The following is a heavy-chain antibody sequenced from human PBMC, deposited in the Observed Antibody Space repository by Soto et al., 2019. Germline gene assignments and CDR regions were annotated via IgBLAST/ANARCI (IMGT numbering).Heavy chain of an antibody. CDR2: INHSGST. J-gene: IGHJ4*02. CDR3: ARGRGRYSSSWYYFDY. CDR1: GGSFSCYY. D-gene: IGHD6-13*01. V-gene: IGHV4-34*01. Sequence: SETLSLTCAVYGGSFSCYYWSWIRQPPGKGLEWIGEINHSGSTNYNPSLKSRVTISVDTSKNQFSLKLSSVPAADTAVYYCARGRGRYSSSWYYFDYWGQGTLVTVSA.